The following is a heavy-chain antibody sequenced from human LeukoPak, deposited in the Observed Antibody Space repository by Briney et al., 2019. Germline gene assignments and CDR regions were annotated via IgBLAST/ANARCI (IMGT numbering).Heavy chain of an antibody. V-gene: IGHV5-51*01. CDR2: IYPGDSDT. CDR3: ARRASHYYDSSGYYWDAFDI. Sequence: GESLKISCQGSGYSFTSYWIGWVRQMPGKGLEWMGIIYPGDSDTRYSPSFQGQVTISADKSISTAYLQWSSLKASDTAMYYCARRASHYYDSSGYYWDAFDIWGQGTMVTVSS. CDR1: GYSFTSYW. D-gene: IGHD3-22*01. J-gene: IGHJ3*02.